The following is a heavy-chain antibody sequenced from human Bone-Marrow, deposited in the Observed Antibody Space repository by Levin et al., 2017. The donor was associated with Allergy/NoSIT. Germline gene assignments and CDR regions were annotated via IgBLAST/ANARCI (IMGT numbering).Heavy chain of an antibody. J-gene: IGHJ3*02. D-gene: IGHD1-1*01. CDR1: GFTFSSYS. Sequence: SCAASGFTFSSYSMNWVRQAPGKGLEWVSSISSSSSYIYYADSVKGRFTISRDNAKNSLYLQMNSLRAEDTAVYYCAREGIGTLGAFDIWGQGTMVTVSS. V-gene: IGHV3-21*01. CDR3: AREGIGTLGAFDI. CDR2: ISSSSSYI.